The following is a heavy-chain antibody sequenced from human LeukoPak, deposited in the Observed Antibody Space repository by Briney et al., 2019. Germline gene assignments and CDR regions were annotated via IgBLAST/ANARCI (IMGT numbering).Heavy chain of an antibody. Sequence: SETLSLTCTVTGGSISGYHWNWIRQSPGKGLEWIANIYYTGNADYNPSLKSRVTISVDTSKNQFSLKLSSVTAADTAVYYCARGAVGATTVVFDYWGQGTLVTVSS. CDR3: ARGAVGATTVVFDY. J-gene: IGHJ4*02. V-gene: IGHV4-59*01. CDR1: GGSISGYH. CDR2: IYYTGNA. D-gene: IGHD1-26*01.